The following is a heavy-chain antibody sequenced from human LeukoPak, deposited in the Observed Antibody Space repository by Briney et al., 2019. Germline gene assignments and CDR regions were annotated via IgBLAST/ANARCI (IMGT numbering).Heavy chain of an antibody. J-gene: IGHJ4*02. CDR3: ARYYYDLYDY. CDR2: IYYSGST. CDR1: GGSISSYY. Sequence: PSETLSLTCTVSGGSISSYYWSWIRQPPGKGLEWIGYIYYSGSTNYNPSLKSRVIISVDTSKNQFSLKLSSVTAADTAVYYCARYYYDLYDYWGQGTLVTVSS. V-gene: IGHV4-59*01. D-gene: IGHD3-22*01.